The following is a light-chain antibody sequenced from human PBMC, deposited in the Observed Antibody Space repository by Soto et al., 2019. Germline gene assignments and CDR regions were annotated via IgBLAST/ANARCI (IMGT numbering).Light chain of an antibody. J-gene: IGLJ1*01. CDR2: LNSDGSH. CDR3: PTWGTGFYV. V-gene: IGLV4-69*01. Sequence: QLVLTQSPSASASLGASVKLTCTLSSGHSSYAIAWHQQQPEKGPRYLMKLNSDGSHSKGDGIPDRFSGSSSGAERYLTISSLQSEDEADYYCPTWGTGFYVFGTGTKLNVL. CDR1: SGHSSYA.